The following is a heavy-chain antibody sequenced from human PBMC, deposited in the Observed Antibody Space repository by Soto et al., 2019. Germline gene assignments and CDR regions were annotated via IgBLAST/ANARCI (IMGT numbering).Heavy chain of an antibody. J-gene: IGHJ6*03. CDR3: ARFSSGWYLNYMDV. D-gene: IGHD6-19*01. CDR1: GFIFSGYL. Sequence: EVQLVESGGGLVQPGGSLRLSCAASGFIFSGYLMTWVRQAPGRGLEWVATINQDGSEKYYVDSVKGRFTISRDNAENSLFLQMNCLRAEDTALYYCARFSSGWYLNYMDVWGKGTTVTVSS. CDR2: INQDGSEK. V-gene: IGHV3-7*01.